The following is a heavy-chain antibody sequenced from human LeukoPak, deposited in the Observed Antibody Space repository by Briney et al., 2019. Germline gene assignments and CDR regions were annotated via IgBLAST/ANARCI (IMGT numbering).Heavy chain of an antibody. J-gene: IGHJ6*03. CDR1: GGSFSHYY. CDR2: INDSGTI. CDR3: ARRWNYGRNYYIDV. D-gene: IGHD1-7*01. V-gene: IGHV4-34*01. Sequence: SETLSLTCAVYGGSFSHYYWSWIRQSPGMGLEWIGEINDSGTINSNPSLMSRVTISLDKSKNQFSLRLSSAPAADTAVYYCARRWNYGRNYYIDVWGKGATVSVSS.